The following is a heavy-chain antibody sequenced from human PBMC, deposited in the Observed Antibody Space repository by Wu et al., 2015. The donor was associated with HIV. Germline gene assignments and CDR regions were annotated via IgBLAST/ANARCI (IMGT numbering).Heavy chain of an antibody. CDR3: ARVGGMVTANGYWFFDL. J-gene: IGHJ2*01. Sequence: QVQLVQSGAEVKRPGASVKISCKAREYEFKIYYLHWVRQAPGGGLEWLGLINPSSGVARYAPKFQGRLTMTRDSSTTTVYMDLSSLRSDDTAVYYCARVGGMVTANGYWFFDLWGRGSLLTVSS. D-gene: IGHD2-21*02. CDR1: EYEFKIYY. CDR2: INPSSGVA. V-gene: IGHV1-46*02.